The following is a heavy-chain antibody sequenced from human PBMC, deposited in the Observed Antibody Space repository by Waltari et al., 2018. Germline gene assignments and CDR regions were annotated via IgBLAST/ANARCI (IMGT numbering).Heavy chain of an antibody. D-gene: IGHD3-22*01. CDR2: ISYSGST. CDR3: AGVGNVSIVRSGNWFDP. V-gene: IGHV4-31*03. Sequence: QVQLQESGPGLVKPSQTLSLTCTVSGGSISSGGYYWSWIRQHPGKGLEWIGYISYSGSTYTDPSLKSRVTVSVDTAKNQFSLKLGSVTAADTAVYYCAGVGNVSIVRSGNWFDPWGQGTLVTVSS. CDR1: GGSISSGGYY. J-gene: IGHJ5*02.